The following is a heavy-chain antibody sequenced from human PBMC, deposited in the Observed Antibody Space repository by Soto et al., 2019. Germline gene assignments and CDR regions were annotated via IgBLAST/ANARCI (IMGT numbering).Heavy chain of an antibody. V-gene: IGHV3-33*01. CDR3: ASTTDDAFDI. CDR2: IWYDGSNK. J-gene: IGHJ3*02. CDR1: GFTFSSYG. Sequence: PGGSLRLSCAASGFTFSSYGMHWVRQAPGKGLEWVAVIWYDGSNKYYADSVKGRFTTSRDNSKNTLYLQMNSLRAEDTAVYYCASTTDDAFDIWGQGTMVTVSS. D-gene: IGHD4-17*01.